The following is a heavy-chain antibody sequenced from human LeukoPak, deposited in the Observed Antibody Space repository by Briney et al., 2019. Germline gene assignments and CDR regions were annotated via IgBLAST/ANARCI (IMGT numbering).Heavy chain of an antibody. D-gene: IGHD3-10*01. V-gene: IGHV4-34*01. CDR2: ISHSGST. CDR3: AKTMVRGVPH. Sequence: SETLSLTCTVSGDSVSSSYWSWIRQPPGKGLEWIGEISHSGSTNYNPSLKSRVTISVDTSKNQFSLKLSSVTAADTAVYYCAKTMVRGVPHWGQGTLVTVSS. CDR1: GDSVSSSY. J-gene: IGHJ4*02.